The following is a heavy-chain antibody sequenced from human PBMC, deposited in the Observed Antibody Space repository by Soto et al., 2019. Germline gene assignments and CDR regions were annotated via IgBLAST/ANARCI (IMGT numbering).Heavy chain of an antibody. CDR2: KYYRSKCNM. CDR1: GDSVSSNSAA. CDR3: ARGQSSSSAGDYYYYGVDV. J-gene: IGHJ6*02. Sequence: SQTLSLTCAISGDSVSSNSAAWNWIRQSPSRGLEWLGRKYYRSKCNMDYGVSVKSRITINPDTSKHQFSLQLNSVTPEDTAVYYCARGQSSSSAGDYYYYGVDVWGQGTTVTVSS. V-gene: IGHV6-1*01. D-gene: IGHD6-6*01.